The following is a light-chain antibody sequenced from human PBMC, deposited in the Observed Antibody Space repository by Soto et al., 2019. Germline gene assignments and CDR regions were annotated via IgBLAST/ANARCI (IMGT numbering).Light chain of an antibody. CDR1: QSVSSN. J-gene: IGKJ5*01. CDR2: DAS. V-gene: IGKV3D-20*01. CDR3: QYYGGSSIP. Sequence: VGMTQSPGTLSVSPGEIATLSCRASQSVSSNLAWYQQRPGLAPRLLIYDASNRATGIPARFSGSGSGTDFTLTINTLEPEDFAVYYCQYYGGSSIPVAQVGRLAIK.